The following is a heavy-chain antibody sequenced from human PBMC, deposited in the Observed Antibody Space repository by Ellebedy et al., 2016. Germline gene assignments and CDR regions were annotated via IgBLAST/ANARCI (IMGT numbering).Heavy chain of an antibody. D-gene: IGHD5-12*01. CDR1: GGSTSSGGYS. CDR3: AREDEGYSGLIDY. V-gene: IGHV4-30-2*01. Sequence: SETLSLXXAVSGGSTSSGGYSWSWIRQPPGKGLEYIVYIYHSGSTYYNPSLTSRVTMSVDRSKNQFSLNLSSVTAADTAVYYCAREDEGYSGLIDYWGQGTLVTVSS. J-gene: IGHJ4*02. CDR2: IYHSGST.